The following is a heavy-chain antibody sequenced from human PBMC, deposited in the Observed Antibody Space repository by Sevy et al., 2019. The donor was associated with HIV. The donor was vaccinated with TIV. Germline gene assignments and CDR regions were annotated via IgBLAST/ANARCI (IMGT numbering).Heavy chain of an antibody. D-gene: IGHD5-18*01. Sequence: ASVKVSCKDSGYTFTGYYMHWVRQAPGQGLEWMGWINPNSGGTNYAQKFQGRVTMTRDTSISTAYMELSRLRSDDTAVYYCASDVDTAMVPDAFDIWGQGTMVTVSS. V-gene: IGHV1-2*02. CDR3: ASDVDTAMVPDAFDI. CDR1: GYTFTGYY. J-gene: IGHJ3*02. CDR2: INPNSGGT.